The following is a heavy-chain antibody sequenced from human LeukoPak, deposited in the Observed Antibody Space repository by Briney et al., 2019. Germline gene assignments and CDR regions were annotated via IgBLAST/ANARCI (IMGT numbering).Heavy chain of an antibody. CDR1: GFTFSSYW. CDR2: INSDGCST. J-gene: IGHJ4*02. CDR3: AADQLYCSGGYCYFDY. Sequence: GGSLRLSCAASGFTFSSYWMHWVRQAPGKGLVWVSRINSDGCSTSCADSVKGRFTISRDNAKNTLYLQMNSLRAEDTAVYYCAADQLYCSGGYCYFDYWGQGTLVTVSS. D-gene: IGHD2-15*01. V-gene: IGHV3-74*01.